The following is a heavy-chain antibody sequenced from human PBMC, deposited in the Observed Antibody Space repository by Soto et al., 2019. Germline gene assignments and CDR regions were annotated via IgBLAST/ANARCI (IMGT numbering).Heavy chain of an antibody. CDR1: GFTFSSYW. CDR3: ARDMAPWVVNSHFDY. J-gene: IGHJ4*02. V-gene: IGHV3-74*01. D-gene: IGHD2-15*01. CDR2: INSDGSST. Sequence: EVQLVESGGGLVQPGGSLRLSCAASGFTFSSYWMHWVRQAPGKGLVWVSRINSDGSSTSYADSVKGRFTISRDNAKNTLYLQMNSLRAEDTAVYYCARDMAPWVVNSHFDYWGQGTLVTVSS.